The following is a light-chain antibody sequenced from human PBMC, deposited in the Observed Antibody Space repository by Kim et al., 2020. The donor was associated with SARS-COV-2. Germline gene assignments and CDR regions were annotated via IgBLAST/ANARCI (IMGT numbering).Light chain of an antibody. V-gene: IGLV3-19*01. CDR3: NSRDSSGNHSWV. CDR2: GKN. Sequence: GKAGRIPCQGDSLRSYYASWYQQKPGQAPVLVIYGKNNRPSGIPDRFSGSSAGNTASLTITGAQAEDEADYYCNSRDSSGNHSWVFGGGTQLTVL. CDR1: SLRSYY. J-gene: IGLJ3*02.